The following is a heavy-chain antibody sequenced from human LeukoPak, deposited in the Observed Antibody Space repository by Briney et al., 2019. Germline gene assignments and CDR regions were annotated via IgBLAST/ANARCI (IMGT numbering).Heavy chain of an antibody. V-gene: IGHV3-48*03. CDR2: ITNSGSTI. J-gene: IGHJ6*03. CDR3: AKDGRYYYYYYMDV. D-gene: IGHD3/OR15-3a*01. CDR1: GFTFSSYE. Sequence: GGSLRLSCAASGFTFSSYEMNWVRQAPGKGLEWVSYITNSGSTIYYADSVKGRFTISRDNAKNSLYLQMNSLRAEDTAVYYCAKDGRYYYYYYMDVWGKGTTVTISS.